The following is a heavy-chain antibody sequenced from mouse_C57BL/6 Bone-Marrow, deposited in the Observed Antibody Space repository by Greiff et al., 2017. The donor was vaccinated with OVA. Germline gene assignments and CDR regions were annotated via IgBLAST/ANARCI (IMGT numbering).Heavy chain of an antibody. J-gene: IGHJ3*01. CDR3: AREGNVYYGAY. D-gene: IGHD1-1*01. CDR2: ISDGGSYT. Sequence: EVKLVESGGGLVKPGGSLKLSCAASGFTFSSYAMSWVRQTPEKRLEWVATISDGGSYTYYPDNVKGRFTISRDNAKNNLYLQMSHLKSEDTAMYYCAREGNVYYGAYGGQGTLVTVPA. CDR1: GFTFSSYA. V-gene: IGHV5-4*03.